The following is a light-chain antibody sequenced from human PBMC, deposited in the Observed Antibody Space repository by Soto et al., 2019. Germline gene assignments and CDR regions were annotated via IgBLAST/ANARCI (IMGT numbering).Light chain of an antibody. J-gene: IGKJ5*01. CDR1: QSISSY. Sequence: DIQMTQSPASLSLSVRETITITCRASQSISSYLNWYHQESGKAPKLLIYAASSLQSGVPSRFSGSGSGTDFTLTISSLQPEDFATYYCQQANSFPITFGQGTRLEIK. CDR3: QQANSFPIT. CDR2: AAS. V-gene: IGKV1-39*01.